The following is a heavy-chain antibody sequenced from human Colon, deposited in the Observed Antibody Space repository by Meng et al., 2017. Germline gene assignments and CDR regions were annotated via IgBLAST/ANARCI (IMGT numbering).Heavy chain of an antibody. CDR1: GFSFNSYV. J-gene: IGHJ6*02. Sequence: GGPLRLSCAASGFSFNSYVMSWVRQAPGKGLEWVAAISGTGGTTFYADSVKGRFTISRDNSKNTPYLQLNNLRAEDTAVYYCAKDRVSLFYYYYGLDVWGQGTTVTVSS. CDR2: ISGTGGTT. CDR3: AKDRVSLFYYYYGLDV. V-gene: IGHV3-23*01.